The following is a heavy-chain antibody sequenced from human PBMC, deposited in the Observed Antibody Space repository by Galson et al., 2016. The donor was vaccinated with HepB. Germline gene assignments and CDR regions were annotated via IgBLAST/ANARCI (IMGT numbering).Heavy chain of an antibody. CDR1: GFKLSYNV. Sequence: SLRLSCAASGFKLSYNVIHWIRQAPGKGPEWLSDIDKSGTATYYLDSVKGRFTMSRDNAKNSLYLQINSLRAEDTAVYYCARASWYTFDTWGQGTMVTVSS. CDR2: IDKSGTAT. CDR3: ARASWYTFDT. J-gene: IGHJ3*02. V-gene: IGHV3-11*01. D-gene: IGHD1-1*01.